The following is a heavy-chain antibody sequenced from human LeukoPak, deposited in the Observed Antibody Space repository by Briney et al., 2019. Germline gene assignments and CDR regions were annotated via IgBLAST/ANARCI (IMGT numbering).Heavy chain of an antibody. CDR1: GGSFSGYY. D-gene: IGHD3-3*01. Sequence: SETLSLTCAVYGGSFSGYYWSWIRQPPGKGLEWIGEINHSGSTNYNPSLKSRVTISVDTSKNQFSLKLSSVTAADTAVYYCARHRITIFGRNWFDPWGQGTLVTVSS. CDR3: ARHRITIFGRNWFDP. J-gene: IGHJ5*02. V-gene: IGHV4-34*01. CDR2: INHSGST.